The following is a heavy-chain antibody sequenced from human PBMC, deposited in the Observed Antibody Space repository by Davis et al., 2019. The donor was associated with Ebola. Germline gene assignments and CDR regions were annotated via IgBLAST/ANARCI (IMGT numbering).Heavy chain of an antibody. D-gene: IGHD6-13*01. J-gene: IGHJ6*02. CDR2: ISAYNGNT. CDR1: GYTFTSYG. Sequence: ASVKVSCKASGYTFTSYGISWVRQAPGQGLEWMGWISAYNGNTNYAQKLQGRVTMTTDTSTSTAYMELRSLRSDDTAVYYCARKGSSWYYYYGMDVWGQGTTVTVSS. V-gene: IGHV1-18*01. CDR3: ARKGSSWYYYYGMDV.